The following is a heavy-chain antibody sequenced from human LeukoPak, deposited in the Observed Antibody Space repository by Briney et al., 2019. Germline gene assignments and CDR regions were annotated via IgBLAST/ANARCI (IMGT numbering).Heavy chain of an antibody. J-gene: IGHJ4*02. Sequence: SETLSLTCTVSGGSISSYYWSWIRQPPGKGLEWIGYIYYSGSTNYNPSLKSRVTISVETSKNQFSLELSSVTAADTAVYYCARVTGYMIEDYFDYWGQGTLVTVSS. CDR1: GGSISSYY. CDR2: IYYSGST. D-gene: IGHD3-22*01. CDR3: ARVTGYMIEDYFDY. V-gene: IGHV4-59*01.